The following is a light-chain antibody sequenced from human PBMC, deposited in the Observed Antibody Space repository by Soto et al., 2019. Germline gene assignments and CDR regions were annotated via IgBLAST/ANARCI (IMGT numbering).Light chain of an antibody. Sequence: QSVLTQSPSASASLGASVKLTCTLSSGLSSYAIAWHQQQPEKGPRYLMKVNSDGSHSKGDGIPDRFSGSSSGSERYLTISSLQSEDEADYYCQTWGTGIHVFGGGTKVTVL. J-gene: IGLJ3*02. CDR3: QTWGTGIHV. CDR2: VNSDGSH. V-gene: IGLV4-69*01. CDR1: SGLSSYA.